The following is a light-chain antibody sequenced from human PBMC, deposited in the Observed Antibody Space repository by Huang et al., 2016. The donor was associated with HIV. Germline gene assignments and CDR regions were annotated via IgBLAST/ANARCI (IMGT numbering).Light chain of an antibody. V-gene: IGKV3-15*01. CDR1: QCVSSN. Sequence: EIVMTQSPATLPVSPGERVTLSCRASQCVSSNLAWYQQKPGQAPRLLMYGASTRAAGFPARFSGSGSGTEFTLTIGSLQSEEFALYFCQQYYDWPRTFGQGTKVEIK. CDR3: QQYYDWPRT. CDR2: GAS. J-gene: IGKJ1*01.